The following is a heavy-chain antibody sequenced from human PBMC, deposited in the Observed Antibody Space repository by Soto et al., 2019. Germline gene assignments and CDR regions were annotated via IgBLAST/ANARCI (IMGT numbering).Heavy chain of an antibody. D-gene: IGHD2-15*01. V-gene: IGHV3-74*01. CDR3: ERTSLVVAAATREDY. J-gene: IGHJ4*02. CDR2: INSDGSST. Sequence: EVQLVESGGGLVQPGRSLRLSCAASGFTFSSYWMHWVRQAPGKGLVWVSRINSDGSSTSYADSVKGRFTISRDNAKNTLYLQMNSLRAEDTAVYYCERTSLVVAAATREDYWGQGTLVTVSS. CDR1: GFTFSSYW.